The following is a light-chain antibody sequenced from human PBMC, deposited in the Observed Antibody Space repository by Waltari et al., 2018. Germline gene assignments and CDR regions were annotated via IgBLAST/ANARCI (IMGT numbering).Light chain of an antibody. CDR1: QSVLYSSNNENY. Sequence: DIVMTQSPDSLAVSLGERATINCKSSQSVLYSSNNENYLAWYQQKPGQPPKLRIYWASTRGSGVPDRFSGSGSGTDFTLTISSLQAEDVAVYYCQQYYNSPYTFGQGTQLEI. V-gene: IGKV4-1*01. CDR3: QQYYNSPYT. J-gene: IGKJ2*01. CDR2: WAS.